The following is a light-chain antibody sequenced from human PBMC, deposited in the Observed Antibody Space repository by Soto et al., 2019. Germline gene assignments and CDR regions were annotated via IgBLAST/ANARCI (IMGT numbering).Light chain of an antibody. Sequence: EIVLTQSPATLSLSPGERATPSCRASQSVSDYLAWYQQKRGQAPRLLIYDAAKRAPGIPAMFSGSGSGTDLTLTIISLEPEDFAVYYCQQCSNWSPLAFGQGTRLEIK. J-gene: IGKJ5*01. CDR3: QQCSNWSPLA. V-gene: IGKV3-11*01. CDR1: QSVSDY. CDR2: DAA.